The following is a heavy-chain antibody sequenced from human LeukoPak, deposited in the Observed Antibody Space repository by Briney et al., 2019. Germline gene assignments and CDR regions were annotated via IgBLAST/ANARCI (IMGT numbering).Heavy chain of an antibody. D-gene: IGHD4-23*01. J-gene: IGHJ4*02. Sequence: PGGSLRLSCAASGFTVSSNYMSWVRQAPGKGLEWVSVIYSGGSTYYADSAKGRFTISRDNSKNTLYLQMNSLRAEDTAVYYCASRRDLYGDKDYWGQGTLVTVSS. CDR2: IYSGGST. V-gene: IGHV3-66*01. CDR3: ASRRDLYGDKDY. CDR1: GFTVSSNY.